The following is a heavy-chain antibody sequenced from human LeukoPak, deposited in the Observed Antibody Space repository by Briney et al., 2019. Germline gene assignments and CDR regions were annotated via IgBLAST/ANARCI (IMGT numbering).Heavy chain of an antibody. Sequence: PGGSLRLSCAASGFTVSSNWMSWVRQAPGKWLEWVANIKEDGSEKYYVDSVKGRLTISRDNAKNSLYLQMNSLRAEDTAVYYCARDEYNWNVDAFDIWGQGTVVTVSS. CDR3: ARDEYNWNVDAFDI. V-gene: IGHV3-7*01. J-gene: IGHJ3*02. D-gene: IGHD1-20*01. CDR2: IKEDGSEK. CDR1: GFTVSSNW.